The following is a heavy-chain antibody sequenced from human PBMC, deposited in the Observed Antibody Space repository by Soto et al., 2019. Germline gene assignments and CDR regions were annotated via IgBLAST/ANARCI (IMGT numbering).Heavy chain of an antibody. CDR1: GYTFTSYA. D-gene: IGHD4-4*01. J-gene: IGHJ5*02. CDR2: INAGNGNT. V-gene: IGHV1-3*05. CDR3: ARERLQSANWFDP. Sequence: QVQLVQSGAEEKKPGASVKVSCKASGYTFTSYAMHWVRQAPGQRLEWMGWINAGNGNTKYSQKFQGRVTITRDTPASTAYMELSSLRSEDTAVYYCARERLQSANWFDPWGQGTLVTVSS.